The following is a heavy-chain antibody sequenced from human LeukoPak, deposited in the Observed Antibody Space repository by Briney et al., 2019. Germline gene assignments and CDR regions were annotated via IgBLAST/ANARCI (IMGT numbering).Heavy chain of an antibody. D-gene: IGHD3-10*01. V-gene: IGHV3-53*01. J-gene: IGHJ3*02. CDR1: GFTVSSNY. CDR2: IYSGGST. Sequence: AGGSLRLSCAASGFTVSSNYMSWVRQAPGKGLEWVSVIYSGGSTYNADSVKGRFTVSRDISKNTLYLQVNSLRAEDTAVYYCARGSFFDAFDIWGQGTMVTVSS. CDR3: ARGSFFDAFDI.